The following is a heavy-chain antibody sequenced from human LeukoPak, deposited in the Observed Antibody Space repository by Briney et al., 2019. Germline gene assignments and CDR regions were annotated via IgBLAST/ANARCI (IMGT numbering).Heavy chain of an antibody. V-gene: IGHV3-21*06. D-gene: IGHD4-17*01. J-gene: IGHJ4*02. CDR1: GFTFRTYN. CDR3: VRGDGDLFDF. CDR2: ISKTSTNV. Sequence: GGSLRLSCAALGFTFRTYNMNWVRQAPGKGLEWVSFISKTSTNVYYGDSVRGRFTISRDNAKNSIHLQMTSLRADDTAVYYCVRGDGDLFDFWGQGILVSVSS.